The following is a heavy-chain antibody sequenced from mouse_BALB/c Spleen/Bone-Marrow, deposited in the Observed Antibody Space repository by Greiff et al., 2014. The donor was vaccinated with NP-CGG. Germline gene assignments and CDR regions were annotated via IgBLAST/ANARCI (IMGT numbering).Heavy chain of an antibody. CDR1: GYAFTSYN. V-gene: IGHV1S135*01. D-gene: IGHD2-4*01. CDR3: AIYFDYDYFDY. J-gene: IGHJ2*01. CDR2: IDPYNGGT. Sequence: VQLKESGPELVKPGASVKVSCKASGYAFTSYNMYWVKQSHGKSLEWIGYIDPYNGGTYYNQKFKGKATLTVDKSSSTAYMHLNSLTSEDSALYYCAIYFDYDYFDYWGQGTTLTVSS.